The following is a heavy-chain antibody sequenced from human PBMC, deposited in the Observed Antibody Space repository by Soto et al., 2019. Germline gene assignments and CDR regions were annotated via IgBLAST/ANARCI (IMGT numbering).Heavy chain of an antibody. Sequence: QVQLQESGPGLVKPSETLSLTCTVSGGSVSSGSYYWSWIRQPPGKGLEWIGYIYYSGSTNYNPSLKSRVTISVDTSKHQFSLKLSSVPAADTAVYYCARDHRYSSSWYASYYYYGMDVWGQGTTVTVSS. CDR2: IYYSGST. CDR3: ARDHRYSSSWYASYYYYGMDV. V-gene: IGHV4-61*01. CDR1: GGSVSSGSYY. D-gene: IGHD6-13*01. J-gene: IGHJ6*02.